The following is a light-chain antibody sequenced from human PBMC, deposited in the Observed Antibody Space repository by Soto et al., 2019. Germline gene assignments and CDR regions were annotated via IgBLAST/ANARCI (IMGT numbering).Light chain of an antibody. CDR1: QSISSY. CDR2: AAS. Sequence: DIQMTPSPSSLSASVGDRVTITCRASQSISSYLNWYQQKPGKAPKLLIYAASSLQSGVPSRFSGSGSGTDFTLTISSLQPEDFATYYCQQSYSNPFTFGPGTKVDI. J-gene: IGKJ3*01. CDR3: QQSYSNPFT. V-gene: IGKV1-39*01.